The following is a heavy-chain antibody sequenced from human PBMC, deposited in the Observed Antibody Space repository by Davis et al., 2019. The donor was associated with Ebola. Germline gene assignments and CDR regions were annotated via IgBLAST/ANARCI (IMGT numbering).Heavy chain of an antibody. D-gene: IGHD4-17*01. CDR2: INPSGGST. V-gene: IGHV1-46*01. CDR1: GYTFTSYY. J-gene: IGHJ6*02. CDR3: ARGDTVTTFLYYYGMDV. Sequence: ASVKVSGKASGYTFTSYYMHWVRQAPGQGLEWMGIINPSGGSTSYAQKFQGRVTMTRDTSTSTVYMELSSLRSEDTAVYYCARGDTVTTFLYYYGMDVWGQGTTVTVSS.